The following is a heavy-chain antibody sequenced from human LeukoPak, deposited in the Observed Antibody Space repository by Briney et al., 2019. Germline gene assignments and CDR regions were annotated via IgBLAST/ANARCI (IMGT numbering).Heavy chain of an antibody. CDR1: GFAFNSFW. CDR3: TRRETNNWFDP. Sequence: GGSLRLSCAASGFAFNSFWMYWVRQAPGKGLVWVSRISPDGSSTSYADSVKDRFTISRDNAKNTLYLQMDSLRVDDTAVYYCTRRETNNWFDPWGQGTLVTVSS. V-gene: IGHV3-74*01. J-gene: IGHJ5*02. CDR2: ISPDGSST. D-gene: IGHD1-26*01.